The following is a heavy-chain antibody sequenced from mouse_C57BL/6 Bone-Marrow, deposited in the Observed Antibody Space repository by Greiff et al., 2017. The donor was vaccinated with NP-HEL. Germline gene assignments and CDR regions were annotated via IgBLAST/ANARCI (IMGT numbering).Heavy chain of an antibody. CDR1: GFTFSSYG. CDR3: ARQRGSNYAYYFDY. D-gene: IGHD2-5*01. V-gene: IGHV5-6*01. J-gene: IGHJ2*01. CDR2: ISSGGSYT. Sequence: VQLQQSGGDLVKPGGSLKLSCAASGFTFSSYGMSWVRQTPDKRLEWVATISSGGSYTYYLDSVKGRFTISRDNAKNTLYLQMSSLKSEDTAMYYCARQRGSNYAYYFDYWGQGTTLTVSS.